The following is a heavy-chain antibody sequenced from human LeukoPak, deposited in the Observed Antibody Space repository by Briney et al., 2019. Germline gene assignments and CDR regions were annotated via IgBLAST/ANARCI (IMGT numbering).Heavy chain of an antibody. V-gene: IGHV3-23*01. Sequence: PGGSLRLSCAASGFTFRSYAMSWVRQAPGKGLEWVSAISGSGGSTYYADSVKGRFTISRDNSKNTLYLQMNSLRAEDTAVYYCAKDPLAPYYFDYWGQGTLVTVSS. J-gene: IGHJ4*02. CDR2: ISGSGGST. CDR1: GFTFRSYA. CDR3: AKDPLAPYYFDY.